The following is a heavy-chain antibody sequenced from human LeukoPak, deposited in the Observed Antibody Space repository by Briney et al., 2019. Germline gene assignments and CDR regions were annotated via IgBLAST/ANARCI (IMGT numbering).Heavy chain of an antibody. D-gene: IGHD3-22*01. CDR3: ARDPYYYDSSGNY. V-gene: IGHV1-69*06. J-gene: IGHJ4*02. CDR1: GVTFSSYA. CDR2: IIPIFGTA. Sequence: EASVKVSCKASGVTFSSYAISLVRQAPGQGLEWMGRIIPIFGTANYAQKFQGRVTITADKSTSTAYMELSSLRSGDTAVYYCARDPYYYDSSGNYWGQGTLVTVSS.